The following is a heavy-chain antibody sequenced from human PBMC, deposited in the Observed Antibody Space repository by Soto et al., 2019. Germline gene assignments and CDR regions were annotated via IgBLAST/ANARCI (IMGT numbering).Heavy chain of an antibody. D-gene: IGHD5-18*01. CDR1: GGSVSSGDYY. V-gene: IGHV4-30-4*01. Sequence: SETLSLTCTVSGGSVSSGDYYWSWIRQPPGKGLEWIGYIYYSGSTYYNQSLKSRVTISVDTSKNQFSLKLSSVTAADTAVYYCARGYGRNFDYWGQGTLVTVSS. CDR2: IYYSGST. J-gene: IGHJ4*02. CDR3: ARGYGRNFDY.